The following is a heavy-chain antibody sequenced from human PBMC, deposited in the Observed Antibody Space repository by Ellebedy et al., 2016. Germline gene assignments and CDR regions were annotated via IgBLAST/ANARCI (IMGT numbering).Heavy chain of an antibody. CDR2: ISSSGVNT. Sequence: GGSLRLXXEASGFNFNGAAVSWVRQAPGKGLEWVSVISSSGVNTYYADSVKGRFSISRNDSRNTLFLQMNSLRAEDTAVYFCAKDIELSHWGQGSLVTVSS. D-gene: IGHD2/OR15-2a*01. V-gene: IGHV3-23*01. J-gene: IGHJ4*02. CDR3: AKDIELSH. CDR1: GFNFNGAA.